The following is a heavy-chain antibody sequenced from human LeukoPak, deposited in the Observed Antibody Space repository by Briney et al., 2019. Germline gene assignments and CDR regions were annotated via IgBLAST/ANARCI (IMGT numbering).Heavy chain of an antibody. CDR1: GGTFSSYA. CDR3: ARVRIGYQLLRRFDAFDI. Sequence: SVKVSCTASGGTFSSYAISWVRQAPGQGLEWMGGIIPIFGTANYAQKFQGRVTITADKSTSTAYMELSSLRSEDTAVYYCARVRIGYQLLRRFDAFDIWGQGTMVTVSS. D-gene: IGHD2-2*01. V-gene: IGHV1-69*06. CDR2: IIPIFGTA. J-gene: IGHJ3*02.